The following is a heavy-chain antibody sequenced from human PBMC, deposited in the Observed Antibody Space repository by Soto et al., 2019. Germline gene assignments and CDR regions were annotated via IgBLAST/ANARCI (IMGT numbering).Heavy chain of an antibody. CDR1: EVTVSGNY. Sequence: GGSLRLSCAASEVTVSGNYMSWVRQDPGKGLEWVSVIYSGGSTYYADSVKGRFTISRHNSKNTLYLQMNSLRAEDTAVYYCAQGANCSSTSCYPDYFDYWGRGTLVTVSS. J-gene: IGHJ4*02. D-gene: IGHD2-2*01. CDR2: IYSGGST. CDR3: AQGANCSSTSCYPDYFDY. V-gene: IGHV3-53*04.